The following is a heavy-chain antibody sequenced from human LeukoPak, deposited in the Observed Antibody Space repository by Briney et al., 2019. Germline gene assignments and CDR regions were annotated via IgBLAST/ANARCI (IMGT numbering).Heavy chain of an antibody. J-gene: IGHJ4*02. D-gene: IGHD3-22*01. Sequence: SETLSLTCTVSGGSISSGGYYWSWIRQHPGKGLEWIGHIYYSGSTYHNPSLKSRVTISVDTSKNRFSLKLSSVTAADTAVYYCARGGYYDSSGYTSYYFDYWGQGTLVTVSS. V-gene: IGHV4-31*03. CDR3: ARGGYYDSSGYTSYYFDY. CDR2: IYYSGST. CDR1: GGSISSGGYY.